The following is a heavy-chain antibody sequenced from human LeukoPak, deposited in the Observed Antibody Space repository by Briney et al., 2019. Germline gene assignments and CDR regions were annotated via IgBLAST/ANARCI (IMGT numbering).Heavy chain of an antibody. CDR1: GGSIGTCY. D-gene: IGHD3-16*02. J-gene: IGHJ6*03. CDR3: ARHIGGGIEDMDV. V-gene: IGHV4-59*08. CDR2: IYVTGN. Sequence: SETLSLTCTVSGGSIGTCYWSWVRQSPGKGLEWIGYIYVTGNRYNPYLQSRVTISVDTSRNQFFLKMSSVTAADTAVYYCARHIGGGIEDMDVWGKGTKVTVSS.